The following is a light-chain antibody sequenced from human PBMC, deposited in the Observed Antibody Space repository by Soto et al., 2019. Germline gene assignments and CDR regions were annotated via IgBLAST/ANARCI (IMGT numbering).Light chain of an antibody. Sequence: QSVLLQPPSASGTPGQRVTISCSGSSSNIGSKTVNWYQQLPGTAPKLLMYSNNQRPSGVPDRFSGSKSGTSASLAISGLQSEDEADYYCAAWDGNLNNMLFGGGTKLTVL. J-gene: IGLJ2*01. V-gene: IGLV1-44*01. CDR3: AAWDGNLNNML. CDR2: SNN. CDR1: SSNIGSKT.